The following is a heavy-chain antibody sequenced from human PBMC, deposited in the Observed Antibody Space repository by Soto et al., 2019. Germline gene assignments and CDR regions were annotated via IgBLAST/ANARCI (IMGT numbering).Heavy chain of an antibody. CDR3: ARDLAAGDH. Sequence: QVQLVQSGAEVKKPGASVKLSCRTSGYTFTHYYIHLVRQAPGQGLEWLAIINPASGSTNYAQDFQGRVTLTMDTSTTTVYMELSGLRAEDTAIFSCARDLAAGDHWGQGTLVTVSS. J-gene: IGHJ4*02. D-gene: IGHD6-13*01. V-gene: IGHV1-46*01. CDR1: GYTFTHYY. CDR2: INPASGST.